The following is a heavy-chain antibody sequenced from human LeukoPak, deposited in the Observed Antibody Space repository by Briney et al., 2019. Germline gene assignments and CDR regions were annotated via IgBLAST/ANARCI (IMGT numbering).Heavy chain of an antibody. D-gene: IGHD2-2*01. J-gene: IGHJ4*02. V-gene: IGHV1-8*01. CDR3: ARGTGDVVPAAPPDY. CDR2: MNPNSRNT. CDR1: GYTFTSYD. Sequence: GASVKVSCKASGYTFTSYDLNWVRQATGQGLEWMGWMNPNSRNTGYAQKFQGRVTMTRNTSISTAYMELSSLRSGDTAVYYCARGTGDVVPAAPPDYWGQGTLVTVSS.